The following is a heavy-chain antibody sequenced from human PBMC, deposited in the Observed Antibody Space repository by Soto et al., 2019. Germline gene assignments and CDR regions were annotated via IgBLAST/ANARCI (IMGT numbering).Heavy chain of an antibody. J-gene: IGHJ1*01. CDR3: ARGLSRTRYYYDSSGYHAEYFQH. V-gene: IGHV4-34*01. CDR1: GGSFSAFY. Sequence: SETLSLTSSLSGGSFSAFYGSWIRQPPGKGLEGIGENNHSGRTNYNPSLKSRVTISVDTSKNQFSLKLSSVTAADTAVYYCARGLSRTRYYYDSSGYHAEYFQHWGQGTLVTIS. D-gene: IGHD3-22*01. CDR2: NNHSGRT.